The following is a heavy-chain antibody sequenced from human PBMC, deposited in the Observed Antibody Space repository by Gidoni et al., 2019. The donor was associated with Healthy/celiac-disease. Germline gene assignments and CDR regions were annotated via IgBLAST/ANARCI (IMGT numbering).Heavy chain of an antibody. CDR3: ARGESLVGATIGFDI. J-gene: IGHJ3*02. Sequence: QGQLQESGAGLVKPSGTLSLPCAGSGGSISSSNCWSWVRQPPGKGLEWIGEIYHGGSTNYNPSLKSRVTISVDKSKNQFSLKLSSVTAADTSVYYCARGESLVGATIGFDIWGQGTMVTVSS. CDR2: IYHGGST. V-gene: IGHV4-4*02. CDR1: GGSISSSNC. D-gene: IGHD1-26*01.